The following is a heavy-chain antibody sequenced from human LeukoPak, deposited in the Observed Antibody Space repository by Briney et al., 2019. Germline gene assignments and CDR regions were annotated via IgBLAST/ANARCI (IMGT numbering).Heavy chain of an antibody. Sequence: TSETLSLTCTVSGGSISSYYWSWIRQPPGKGLEWIGYIYYSGSTNYNPSLKSRVTISVDTSKNQFSLKLSSVTAADTAVYYCARPIAAADTDAFDIRGQGTMVTVSS. CDR3: ARPIAAADTDAFDI. CDR1: GGSISSYY. J-gene: IGHJ3*02. CDR2: IYYSGST. V-gene: IGHV4-59*08. D-gene: IGHD6-13*01.